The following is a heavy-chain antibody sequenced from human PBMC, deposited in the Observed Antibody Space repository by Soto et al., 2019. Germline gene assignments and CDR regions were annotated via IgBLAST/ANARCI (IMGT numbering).Heavy chain of an antibody. CDR1: GGSISSSGYS. CDR2: VYHNGST. CDR3: ASHTEIAYSRVGYFDY. V-gene: IGHV4-30-2*01. D-gene: IGHD2-15*01. J-gene: IGHJ4*02. Sequence: QLQLQESGSGLVKPSQTLSLTCAVSGGSISSSGYSWSWIRQPPGKGLEWIGYVYHNGSTYYNPSTKSRAPISVDRSKNQFSRKLSSVTAADTAVYYCASHTEIAYSRVGYFDYWGQGTLVTVSS.